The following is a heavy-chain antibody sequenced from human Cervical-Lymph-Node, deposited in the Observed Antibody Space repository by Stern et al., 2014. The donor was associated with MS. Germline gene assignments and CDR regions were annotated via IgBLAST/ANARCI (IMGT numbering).Heavy chain of an antibody. CDR1: GFTFSSYA. CDR3: AKDGGYSYGYYYYGMDV. D-gene: IGHD5-18*01. CDR2: ISGSGGST. V-gene: IGHV3-23*04. J-gene: IGHJ6*02. Sequence: EVQLVQSGGGLVQPGGSLRLSCAASGFTFSSYAMSWVRQAPGKGLEWVSAISGSGGSTYYADSVKGRFTISRDNSKNTLYLQMNSLRAEDTAVYYCAKDGGYSYGYYYYGMDVWGQGTTVTVSS.